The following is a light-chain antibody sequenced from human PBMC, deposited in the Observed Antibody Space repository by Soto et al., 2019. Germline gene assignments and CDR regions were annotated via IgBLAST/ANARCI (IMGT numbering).Light chain of an antibody. CDR3: QQRSNWPAN. V-gene: IGKV3-11*01. Sequence: VMPPSPATLTMSPCIRPSLSCRQSQGVGTNFAWNKRKPGQAPRPLIYGASTRAVGIPARFRGSGLGEDYPLPISSLEPEDFAVYYCQQRSNWPANFGQGTRLEIK. CDR1: QGVGTN. CDR2: GAS. J-gene: IGKJ5*01.